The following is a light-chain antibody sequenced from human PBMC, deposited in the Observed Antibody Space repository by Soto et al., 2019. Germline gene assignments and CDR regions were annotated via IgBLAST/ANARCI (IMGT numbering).Light chain of an antibody. CDR1: QSISTY. Sequence: SSLSASVGVRVTITCRASQSISTYLNWYQHKPGRAPKLLIYAASSLQSGVPSTFSGSGSGTDFTLTISSLQPEDFATYYCQQSYNPPLTFGGGTKVDIK. J-gene: IGKJ4*01. CDR3: QQSYNPPLT. V-gene: IGKV1-39*01. CDR2: AAS.